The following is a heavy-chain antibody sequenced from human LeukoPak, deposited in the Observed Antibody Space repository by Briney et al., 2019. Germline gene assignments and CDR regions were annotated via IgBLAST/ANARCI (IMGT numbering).Heavy chain of an antibody. D-gene: IGHD6-13*01. Sequence: GRSLRLSCAASGFTFSSYGMHWVRQAPGKGLEWVAVIWYDGSNKYYADSVKGRFTISRDNSKNTLYLQMNSLRAEDTAVYYCARVEAAGTHVDYWSQGTLVTVSS. CDR2: IWYDGSNK. CDR1: GFTFSSYG. V-gene: IGHV3-33*01. CDR3: ARVEAAGTHVDY. J-gene: IGHJ4*02.